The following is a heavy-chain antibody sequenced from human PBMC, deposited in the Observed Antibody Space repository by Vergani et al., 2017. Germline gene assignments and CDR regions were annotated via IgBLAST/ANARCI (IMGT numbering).Heavy chain of an antibody. Sequence: QVQLVQSGAEVKKPGSSVKVSCKASGGTFSSYAISWVRQAPGQGLEWMGGISAYNGNTNYPEKFQGRLTMTTDTSTRTAYMELRSLRSDDTAVYYCASQALRGDIVVVPAAPLGYYYYGMDVWGQGTTVTVSS. V-gene: IGHV1-18*01. CDR2: ISAYNGNT. CDR1: GGTFSSYA. J-gene: IGHJ6*02. CDR3: ASQALRGDIVVVPAAPLGYYYYGMDV. D-gene: IGHD2-2*01.